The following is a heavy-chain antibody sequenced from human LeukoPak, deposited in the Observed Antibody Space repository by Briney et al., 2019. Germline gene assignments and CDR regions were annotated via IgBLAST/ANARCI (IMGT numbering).Heavy chain of an antibody. CDR1: GGSISSYY. CDR2: TYYSGST. D-gene: IGHD3-9*01. V-gene: IGHV4-59*01. Sequence: SETLSLTCTVSGGSISSYYWSWIRQPPGKGLEWIGYTYYSGSTNYNPSLKSRVTISVDTYKHQFSLKLSSVTAADTAVYYCARDEYYDILTGYYSWFDPWGQGTLVTVSS. J-gene: IGHJ5*02. CDR3: ARDEYYDILTGYYSWFDP.